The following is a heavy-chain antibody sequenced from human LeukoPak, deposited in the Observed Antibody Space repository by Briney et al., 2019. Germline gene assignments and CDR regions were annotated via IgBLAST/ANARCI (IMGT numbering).Heavy chain of an antibody. V-gene: IGHV3-48*03. CDR2: ISSSGSTI. J-gene: IGHJ4*02. CDR1: GFTFSSYE. D-gene: IGHD2-15*01. Sequence: GGSLRLSCAASGFTFSSYEMNWVRQAPGKGLEWVSYISSSGSTIYYADPVKGRFTISRDNAKNSLYLQMNSLRAEDTAVYYCAGVRGYCSGGSCYSGVLDYWGQGTLVTVSS. CDR3: AGVRGYCSGGSCYSGVLDY.